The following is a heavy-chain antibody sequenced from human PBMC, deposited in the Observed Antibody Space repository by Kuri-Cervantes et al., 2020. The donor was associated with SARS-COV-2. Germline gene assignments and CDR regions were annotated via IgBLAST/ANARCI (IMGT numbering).Heavy chain of an antibody. CDR2: IYHSGST. Sequence: SETLSLTCTVSGGSISSYYWSWIRQPPGKGLEWIGYIYHSGSTYYNPSLKSRVTISVDRSKNQFSLKLSSVTAADTAVYYCASPDAGAFDIWGQGTMVTVSS. V-gene: IGHV4-59*04. J-gene: IGHJ3*02. CDR1: GGSISSYY. CDR3: ASPDAGAFDI.